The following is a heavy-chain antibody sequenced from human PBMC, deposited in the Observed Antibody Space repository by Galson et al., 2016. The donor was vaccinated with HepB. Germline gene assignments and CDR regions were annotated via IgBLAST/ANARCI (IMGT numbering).Heavy chain of an antibody. CDR2: IYPSDSDT. CDR3: ARFYSYDSSGFFGSYNYYSMDV. Sequence: QSGAEVKKPGESLKISCQGSGYSFSSYWIGWVRQTPGKGLDLMGVIYPSDSDTRYSPTFQGQVSISADKSAGTAYLQWSGLKASDAAMYYCARFYSYDSSGFFGSYNYYSMDVWGQGTTVTVSS. J-gene: IGHJ6*02. CDR1: GYSFSSYW. V-gene: IGHV5-51*01. D-gene: IGHD3-22*01.